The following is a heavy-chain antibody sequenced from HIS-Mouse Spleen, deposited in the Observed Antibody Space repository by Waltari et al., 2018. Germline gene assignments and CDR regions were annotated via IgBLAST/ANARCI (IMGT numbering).Heavy chain of an antibody. Sequence: QVQLVQSGAEVTKPGASVKVPCKASGSTFTRSDIHWVRRATGQGLECVGWMNPNSGNTGYAQKFQGRVTMTRNTSISTAYMELSSLRSEDTAVYYCARVYYDFWSGYYYWGQGTLVTVSS. J-gene: IGHJ4*02. D-gene: IGHD3-3*01. V-gene: IGHV1-8*01. CDR3: ARVYYDFWSGYYY. CDR1: GSTFTRSD. CDR2: MNPNSGNT.